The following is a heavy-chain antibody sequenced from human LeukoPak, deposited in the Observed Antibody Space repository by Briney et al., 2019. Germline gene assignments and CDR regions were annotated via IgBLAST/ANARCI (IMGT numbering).Heavy chain of an antibody. J-gene: IGHJ4*02. CDR2: VNPSDGYT. Sequence: ASVKVSCKASGYTFNKFYMHWVRQAPGQGLEWMGIVNPSDGYTTYAQKLQGRVTMTTDTSTSTAYMELRSLISDDAAVYYCARGDDYGDYWGLYWGQGTLVTVSS. CDR1: GYTFNKFY. CDR3: ARGDDYGDYWGLY. V-gene: IGHV1-46*02. D-gene: IGHD4-17*01.